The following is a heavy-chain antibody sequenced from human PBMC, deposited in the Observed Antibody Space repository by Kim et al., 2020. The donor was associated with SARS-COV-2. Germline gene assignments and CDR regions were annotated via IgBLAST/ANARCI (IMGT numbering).Heavy chain of an antibody. J-gene: IGHJ6*01. D-gene: IGHD3-10*02. Sequence: GGSLRLSCAAAGCSFSRYGVNGFRHSPGKGLEWGSRIMSDGRITHYADSVKGRFTMSRDSAENTVFLQMNSLGAEDTAVYYCARGMFRSGFDVWGQWSTVSVSS. V-gene: IGHV3-74*01. CDR3: ARGMFRSGFDV. CDR1: GCSFSRYG. CDR2: IMSDGRIT.